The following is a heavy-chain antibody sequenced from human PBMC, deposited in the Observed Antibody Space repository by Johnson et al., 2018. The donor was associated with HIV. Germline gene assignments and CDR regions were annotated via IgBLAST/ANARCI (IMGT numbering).Heavy chain of an antibody. CDR2: ITGRGTAI. Sequence: QVQLVESGGGLVKPGGSLRLSCAASGFTFSDYYIHWIRQAPGKGLEWLAFITGRGTAIYADSVKGRFTISRDNAKSSVILQVNSLTAEDTATYYCAKIVATSDDVFDIWGQGTKVTVSS. J-gene: IGHJ3*02. V-gene: IGHV3-11*04. CDR1: GFTFSDYY. D-gene: IGHD5-12*01. CDR3: AKIVATSDDVFDI.